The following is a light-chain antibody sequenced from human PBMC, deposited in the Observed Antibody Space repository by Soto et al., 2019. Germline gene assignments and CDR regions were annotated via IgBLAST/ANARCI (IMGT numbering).Light chain of an antibody. V-gene: IGKV3-20*01. CDR2: DAS. Sequence: EIALTQSPGTLSLSAGERATLSCRASQSVSSYLAWYQKKPGQAPRLLISDASDRATDIPDRFSGSGSGTDFTLTISRLVPEDFAVYYCQQYGDSPVTFGQGTKVDIK. CDR1: QSVSSY. CDR3: QQYGDSPVT. J-gene: IGKJ1*01.